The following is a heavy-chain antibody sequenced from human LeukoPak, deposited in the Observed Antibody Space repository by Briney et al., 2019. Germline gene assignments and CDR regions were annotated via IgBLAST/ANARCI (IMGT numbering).Heavy chain of an antibody. J-gene: IGHJ4*02. Sequence: QSGGSLRLSCAASGFTFSSYGMHWVRQAPGKGLEWVAFIRYDGSNKYYADSVKGRFTISRDNSKNTLYLQMNSLRAEDTAVYYCAISGGGPYYFDYWGQGTLVTVSS. D-gene: IGHD1-14*01. V-gene: IGHV3-30*02. CDR3: AISGGGPYYFDY. CDR2: IRYDGSNK. CDR1: GFTFSSYG.